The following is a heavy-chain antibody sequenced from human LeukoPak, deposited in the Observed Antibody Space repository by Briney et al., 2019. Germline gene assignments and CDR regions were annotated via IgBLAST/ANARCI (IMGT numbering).Heavy chain of an antibody. D-gene: IGHD6-25*01. J-gene: IGHJ4*02. CDR1: GFTFSSYA. CDR3: AKGTAAAGTLDY. Sequence: PGGSLRLSCSASGFTFSSYAMSWVRQAPGKGLEWVSSISGSGGSTYYADSVKGRFTISRDNSKNTLYLQMNSLRAEDTAVYYCAKGTAAAGTLDYWGQGTLVTVSS. CDR2: ISGSGGST. V-gene: IGHV3-23*01.